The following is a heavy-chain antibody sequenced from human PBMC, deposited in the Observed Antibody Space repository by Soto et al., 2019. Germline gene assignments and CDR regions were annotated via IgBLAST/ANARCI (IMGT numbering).Heavy chain of an antibody. CDR2: INAGNGDT. CDR3: AKDLGKYSSGWPIENHFDY. CDR1: GYIFTSYA. Sequence: ASVKVSCKTSGYIFTSYAMHWVRQAPGQRLEWMGWINAGNGDTKYSQKFQGRVTITRDTSANTAFMELSSLRSEDTAVYYCAKDLGKYSSGWPIENHFDYWGQGTLVTVSS. V-gene: IGHV1-3*01. D-gene: IGHD6-19*01. J-gene: IGHJ4*02.